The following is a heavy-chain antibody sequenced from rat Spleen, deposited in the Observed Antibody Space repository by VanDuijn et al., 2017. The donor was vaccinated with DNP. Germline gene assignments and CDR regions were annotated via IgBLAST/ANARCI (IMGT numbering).Heavy chain of an antibody. CDR1: GFTFRDHY. CDR2: IKTGGGST. V-gene: IGHV5-25*01. D-gene: IGHD4-2*01. CDR3: ARRRSGPFDY. Sequence: EVQLVESGGGLVQPGRSLKLSCAASGFTFRDHYMAWVRQIPQKGLEWVASIKTGGGSTYYPDSVKGRFTISRDNAENTVYLQMNSLRSEDTATYYCARRRSGPFDYWGQGVMVTVSS. J-gene: IGHJ2*01.